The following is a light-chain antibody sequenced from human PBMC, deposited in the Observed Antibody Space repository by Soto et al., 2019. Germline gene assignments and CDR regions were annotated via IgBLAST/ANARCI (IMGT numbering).Light chain of an antibody. Sequence: EVVLTQSPATLSLSPGERATLSCRASPSVRTYLAWYQQKPGQVPRLLIHDASTRATGIPARFSGSGSGTDFTLTISSLEPEDFAVDYCQQRTNWPSSTFGQGTRLEI. CDR3: QQRTNWPSST. J-gene: IGKJ5*01. CDR2: DAS. CDR1: PSVRTY. V-gene: IGKV3-11*01.